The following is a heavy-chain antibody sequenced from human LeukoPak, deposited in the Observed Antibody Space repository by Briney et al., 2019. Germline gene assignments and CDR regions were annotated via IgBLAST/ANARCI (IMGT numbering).Heavy chain of an antibody. Sequence: GGSLRLSCAASGFTFSTYWMHWVRQAPGKGLVWVSRVNGDGSSTNYTDSVKGRFTISRDNAKNTLYLQMNSLRAEDTAVYYCARDGIAAVDFDYWGQGILVTVSS. CDR1: GFTFSTYW. CDR2: VNGDGSST. D-gene: IGHD6-13*01. J-gene: IGHJ4*02. CDR3: ARDGIAAVDFDY. V-gene: IGHV3-74*01.